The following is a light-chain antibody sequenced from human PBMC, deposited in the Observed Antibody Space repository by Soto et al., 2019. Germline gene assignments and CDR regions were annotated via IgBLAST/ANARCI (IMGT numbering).Light chain of an antibody. CDR3: SSHGGNSPDV. Sequence: QSALTQPPSASGSPGQSVAISCTGTTSDIGGYNFVSWYQQHPGKAPKLMIYEVNKRPSGVPDRFSGSQSGNTASLTVSGLQPEDEADYYCSSHGGNSPDVFGTGTKLTVL. V-gene: IGLV2-8*01. CDR1: TSDIGGYNF. J-gene: IGLJ1*01. CDR2: EVN.